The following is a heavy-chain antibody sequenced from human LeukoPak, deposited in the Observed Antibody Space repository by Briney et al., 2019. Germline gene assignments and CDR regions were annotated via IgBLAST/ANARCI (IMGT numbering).Heavy chain of an antibody. CDR2: IIPIFGTA. Sequence: SVKVSCKASGGTFSSYAISWVRQAPGQGLEWMGGIIPIFGTANYAQKFQGRVTITADESTSTAYMELSSLRSEDTAVYYCARSLGVITENYYYYMDVWGKGTTVTVSS. CDR1: GGTFSSYA. V-gene: IGHV1-69*13. J-gene: IGHJ6*03. D-gene: IGHD3-16*02. CDR3: ARSLGVITENYYYYMDV.